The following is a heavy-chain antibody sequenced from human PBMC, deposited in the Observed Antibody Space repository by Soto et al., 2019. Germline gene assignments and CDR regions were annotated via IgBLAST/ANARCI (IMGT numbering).Heavy chain of an antibody. J-gene: IGHJ4*02. D-gene: IGHD3-10*01. CDR3: AKDSSYGSGSYPHYFDY. Sequence: GGSLRLSCAASGFTFDDYAMHWVRQAPGKGLEWVSGISWNSGSIGYADSVKGRFTISRDNAKNSLYLQMNSLRAEDTALYYCAKDSSYGSGSYPHYFDYWGQGTLVTVSS. CDR2: ISWNSGSI. CDR1: GFTFDDYA. V-gene: IGHV3-9*01.